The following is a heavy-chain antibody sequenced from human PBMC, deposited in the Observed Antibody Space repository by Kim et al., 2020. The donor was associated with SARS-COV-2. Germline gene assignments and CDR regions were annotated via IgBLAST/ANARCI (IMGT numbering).Heavy chain of an antibody. Sequence: SETLSLTCTVSDASISSSSSYWGWIRQPPGKGLEWIGRLYYSGSTYYNPSLKSRVTISVDTSKNQLSLKLSSVTASDTAVYYCARLSGSGGSWGQGTLVT. CDR1: DASISSSSSY. V-gene: IGHV4-39*01. CDR2: LYYSGST. D-gene: IGHD2-15*01. CDR3: ARLSGSGGS. J-gene: IGHJ4*02.